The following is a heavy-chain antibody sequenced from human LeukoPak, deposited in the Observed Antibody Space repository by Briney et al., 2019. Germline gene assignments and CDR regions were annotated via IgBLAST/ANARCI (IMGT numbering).Heavy chain of an antibody. CDR2: IGTYGGDT. CDR1: TSR. CDR3: ARDLWNFYDDSGYNRDFDS. D-gene: IGHD3-22*01. J-gene: IGHJ5*01. Sequence: ASVKVSCKATSRISWVRQAPVQGLEWMGWIGTYGGDTYYAQKFQGRITVTTDTSTSTAYMELRNLRSDDTAVYYCARDLWNFYDDSGYNRDFDSWGQGTLVTVSS. V-gene: IGHV1-18*01.